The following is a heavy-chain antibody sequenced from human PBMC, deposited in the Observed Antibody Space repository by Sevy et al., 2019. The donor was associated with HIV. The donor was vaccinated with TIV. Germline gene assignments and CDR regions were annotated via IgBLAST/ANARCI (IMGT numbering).Heavy chain of an antibody. CDR2: LKSDVYGGTV. D-gene: IGHD6-13*01. CDR3: TRWKAAQSIFDY. J-gene: IGHJ4*02. Sequence: GGSLRLSCTASGFTFGDYCMSWVRQAPGKGLEWVAFLKSDVYGGTVDNAASVGGSFVISRDDSNTIAYLQMIDLKTEDTGVYYCTRWKAAQSIFDYWGQGALVTVSS. CDR1: GFTFGDYC. V-gene: IGHV3-49*04.